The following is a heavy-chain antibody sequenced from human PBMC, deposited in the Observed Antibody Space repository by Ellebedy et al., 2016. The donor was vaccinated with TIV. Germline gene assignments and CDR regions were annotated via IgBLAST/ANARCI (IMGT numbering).Heavy chain of an antibody. Sequence: GESLKISCKGSGYSFTTYWIGCVRQLPGKGLEWMGIIYTGDSDTRYRPSFQGQVTISADTSISTAYLQWSSLKASDTAMYYCARRGYCSSTSCSGRYGMDVWGQGTTVTVSS. CDR1: GYSFTTYW. D-gene: IGHD2-2*01. CDR3: ARRGYCSSTSCSGRYGMDV. J-gene: IGHJ6*02. V-gene: IGHV5-51*01. CDR2: IYTGDSDT.